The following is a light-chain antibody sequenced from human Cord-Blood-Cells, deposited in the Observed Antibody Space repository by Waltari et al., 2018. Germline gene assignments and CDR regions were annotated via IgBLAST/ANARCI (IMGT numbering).Light chain of an antibody. V-gene: IGKV3-20*01. CDR2: GAS. CDR3: QQYGSSPHS. Sequence: EIVLTQSPGTLSLSPGERATLSCRASQSVSSSYLAWYQQKPVQAPRLLIYGASSRDTGIPDRFSGSGSGTDFTLTISRLEPEDFAVYYCQQYGSSPHSFGQGTKLEIK. J-gene: IGKJ2*03. CDR1: QSVSSSY.